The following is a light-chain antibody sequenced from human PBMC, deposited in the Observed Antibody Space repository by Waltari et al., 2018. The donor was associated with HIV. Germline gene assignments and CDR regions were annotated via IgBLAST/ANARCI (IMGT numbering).Light chain of an antibody. V-gene: IGLV3-1*01. CDR1: KLGDKY. J-gene: IGLJ2*01. CDR2: QDT. Sequence: SYELTQPPSVSVSPGKTASITCPGDKLGDKYACWYQQRPGQSPVLVIYQDTKRPSGIPERFSGSNSGNTATLTISGTQAIDEADYYCQAWDSSTVVFGGGTKLTVL. CDR3: QAWDSSTVV.